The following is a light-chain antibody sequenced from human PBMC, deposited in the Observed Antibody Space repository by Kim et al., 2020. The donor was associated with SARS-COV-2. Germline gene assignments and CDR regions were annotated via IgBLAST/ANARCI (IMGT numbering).Light chain of an antibody. CDR3: LHYHTSYT. V-gene: IGKV3-20*01. J-gene: IGKJ2*01. CDR1: QSFSTSY. CDR2: AGS. Sequence: EIVLTQSPGTLSLSPGERATLSCRASQSFSTSYLAWYQQKPGQAPRLLMYAGSSRATGIPDRFSGSASGRDFTLTISRLEPEDLGVYYCLHYHTSYTFGRGTKLEI.